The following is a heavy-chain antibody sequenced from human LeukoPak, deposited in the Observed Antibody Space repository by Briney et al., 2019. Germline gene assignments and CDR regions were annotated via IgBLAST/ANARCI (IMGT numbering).Heavy chain of an antibody. CDR2: TYYSGST. Sequence: SETLSLTCTVSGGSISSYYWSWIRQPPGKGLEWIGYTYYSGSTNYNPSLKSRVTISVDTSKNQFSLKLSSVTAADTAVYYCARHSLGVGAATVPGNGNWFDPWGQGTLVTVSS. V-gene: IGHV4-59*08. D-gene: IGHD1-26*01. CDR3: ARHSLGVGAATVPGNGNWFDP. CDR1: GGSISSYY. J-gene: IGHJ5*02.